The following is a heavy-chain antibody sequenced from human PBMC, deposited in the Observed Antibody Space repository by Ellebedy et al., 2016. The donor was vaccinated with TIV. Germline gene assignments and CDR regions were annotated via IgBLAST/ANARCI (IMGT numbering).Heavy chain of an antibody. D-gene: IGHD3-3*01. CDR3: ATREWQDPMDV. J-gene: IGHJ6*02. Sequence: ASVKVSXKASGHSFTSYGIHWVRQAPGQRLEWMGWINTGNGNTKYSQKLQGRATITRDTSATTAYMELSGLMSEDTAVYYCATREWQDPMDVWGQGTTVTVSS. CDR2: INTGNGNT. CDR1: GHSFTSYG. V-gene: IGHV1-3*04.